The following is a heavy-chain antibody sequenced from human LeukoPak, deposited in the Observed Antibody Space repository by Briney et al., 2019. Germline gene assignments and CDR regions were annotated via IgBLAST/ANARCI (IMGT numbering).Heavy chain of an antibody. CDR1: GYTFTNYE. D-gene: IGHD3-22*01. CDR2: MNPNSGDT. Sequence: ASVKVSCKASGYTFTNYEINWVRQATGHGLEWVGWMNPNSGDTAYAQKFQGRITMTRSTSITTAYMELSGLRSEDTAVYYCARGLGSYDSSELTWPMISFWGQGTQVTVSS. CDR3: ARGLGSYDSSELTWPMISF. J-gene: IGHJ4*02. V-gene: IGHV1-8*01.